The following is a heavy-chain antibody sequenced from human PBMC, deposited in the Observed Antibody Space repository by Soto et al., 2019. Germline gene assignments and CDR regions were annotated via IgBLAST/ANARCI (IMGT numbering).Heavy chain of an antibody. CDR2: IYYRGTT. V-gene: IGHV4-39*01. Sequence: QLQLQESGPGLVKPSETLSLTCTVSGGSISSSSYYWGWIRQPPGKGLEWIGSIYYRGTTYYNPSLKSGVTSTADTSQNKFTVNVSGVTAAHTAVYYYARANRQLGPEYDYVRFDYWVQGTMVTVSS. D-gene: IGHD3-16*01. J-gene: IGHJ4*02. CDR3: ARANRQLGPEYDYVRFDY. CDR1: GGSISSSSYY.